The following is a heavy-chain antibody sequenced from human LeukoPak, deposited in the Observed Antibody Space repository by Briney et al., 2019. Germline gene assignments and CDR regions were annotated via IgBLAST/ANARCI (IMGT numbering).Heavy chain of an antibody. D-gene: IGHD3-22*01. Sequence: GRSLRLSCAASGFTFSRNGMHWVRQAPGKGLEWVAVISYDGSDTYYVESVMGRFIISRDNAKNSLYLQMNSLRAEDTAVYYCARVGSLNYYDSSGYYSPYGMDVWGQGTTVTVSS. V-gene: IGHV3-30*03. CDR3: ARVGSLNYYDSSGYYSPYGMDV. CDR1: GFTFSRNG. CDR2: ISYDGSDT. J-gene: IGHJ6*02.